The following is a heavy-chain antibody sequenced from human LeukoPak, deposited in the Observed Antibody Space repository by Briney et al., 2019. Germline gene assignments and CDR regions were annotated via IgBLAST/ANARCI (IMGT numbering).Heavy chain of an antibody. V-gene: IGHV4-34*01. Sequence: SETLSLTCAVYGGSFSGYYWSWIRQPPGKGLEWIWEINHSGSTNYNPSLKSRVTISVDTSKNQFSLKLSSVTAADTAVYYCARASGAIFGVASAKFDYWGQGTLVTVSS. CDR3: ARASGAIFGVASAKFDY. J-gene: IGHJ4*02. CDR2: INHSGST. D-gene: IGHD3-3*01. CDR1: GGSFSGYY.